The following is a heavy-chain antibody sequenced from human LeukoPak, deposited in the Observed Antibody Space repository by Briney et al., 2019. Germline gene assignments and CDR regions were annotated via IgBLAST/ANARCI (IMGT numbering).Heavy chain of an antibody. D-gene: IGHD2-15*01. CDR3: ARAPCSGNSCYSVDY. J-gene: IGHJ4*02. Sequence: GRSLRLSCAASGYTFSAYGMHWVRQAPGKGLEWVAVIWYDGSNKYYADSVKGRFTISRDNSKNTLYLQMNSLRAEDTAVYYCARAPCSGNSCYSVDYWGQGTLLTVSS. CDR2: IWYDGSNK. V-gene: IGHV3-33*01. CDR1: GYTFSAYG.